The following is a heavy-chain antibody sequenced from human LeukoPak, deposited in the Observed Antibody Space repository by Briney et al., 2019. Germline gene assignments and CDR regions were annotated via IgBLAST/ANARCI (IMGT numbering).Heavy chain of an antibody. CDR3: ARDPHGGDYAIFDY. V-gene: IGHV1-8*03. CDR2: MNPNSGNT. CDR1: GYTFTSYD. Sequence: GASVKVSCKASGYTFTSYDINWVRQATGQGLEWMGWMNPNSGNTGYAQKFQGRVTITRNTSISTAYMELSSLRSEDTAVYYCARDPHGGDYAIFDYWGQGTLVTVSS. D-gene: IGHD2-21*02. J-gene: IGHJ4*02.